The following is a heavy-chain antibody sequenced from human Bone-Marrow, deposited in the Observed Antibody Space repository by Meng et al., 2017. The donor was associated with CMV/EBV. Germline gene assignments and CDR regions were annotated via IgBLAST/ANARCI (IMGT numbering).Heavy chain of an antibody. CDR3: IGGVVYGDYVGYFDY. V-gene: IGHV4-30-4*08. J-gene: IGHJ4*02. CDR2: IYYSGST. Sequence: QVQLQESGPGLVKPSQNLSLTCTVSGGSISSGDYYWSWIRQPPGKGLEWIGYIYYSGSTYYNPSLKSRVTISVDTSKNQFSLKLSSVTAADTAVYYCIGGVVYGDYVGYFDYWGQGTLVTVSS. CDR1: GGSISSGDYY. D-gene: IGHD4-17*01.